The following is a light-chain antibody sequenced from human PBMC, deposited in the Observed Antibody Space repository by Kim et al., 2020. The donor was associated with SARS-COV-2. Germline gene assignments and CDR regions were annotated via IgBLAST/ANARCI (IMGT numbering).Light chain of an antibody. CDR3: QAWDSSTAV. V-gene: IGLV3-1*01. Sequence: VSPGQTASITCSGDKLGDKYASWYQQKPGQSPVLVIYQDTKRPSGIPERFSGSNSGNTATLTISATQAMDEADYYCQAWDSSTAVFGGGTQLTVL. CDR2: QDT. J-gene: IGLJ2*01. CDR1: KLGDKY.